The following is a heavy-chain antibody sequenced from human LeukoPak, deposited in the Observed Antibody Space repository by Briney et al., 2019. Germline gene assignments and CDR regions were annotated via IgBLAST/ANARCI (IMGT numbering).Heavy chain of an antibody. Sequence: SSETLSLTCTVSGYSISSGYYWGWIRQPPGKGLEWIGSIYHSGSTYYNPSLKSRVTISVDTSKNQFSLKLSSVTAADTAVYYCARETSDAFDIWGQGTMVTVSS. CDR3: ARETSDAFDI. CDR2: IYHSGST. V-gene: IGHV4-38-2*02. J-gene: IGHJ3*02. CDR1: GYSISSGYY.